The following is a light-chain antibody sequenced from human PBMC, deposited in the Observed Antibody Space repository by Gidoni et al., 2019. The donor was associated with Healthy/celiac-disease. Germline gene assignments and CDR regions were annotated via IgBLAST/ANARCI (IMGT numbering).Light chain of an antibody. CDR1: SSDVGGYNY. J-gene: IGLJ1*01. CDR2: DVS. Sequence: QSALTQPRSVSGSPGQSVTISCTGTSSDVGGYNYVSWYQQHPGKAPKLMIYDVSERPSGVPDRFSGSKSGNMASLTISGLQAEDEADYYCCSYAGSYTLVFGTGTKVTVL. V-gene: IGLV2-11*01. CDR3: CSYAGSYTLV.